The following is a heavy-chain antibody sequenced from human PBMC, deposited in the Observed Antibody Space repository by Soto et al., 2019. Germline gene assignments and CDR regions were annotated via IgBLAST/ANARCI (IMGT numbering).Heavy chain of an antibody. CDR1: GFTFSSYA. CDR2: ISYDGNNK. D-gene: IGHD2-2*01. V-gene: IGHV3-30-3*01. Sequence: PGGSLRLSCAASGFTFSSYAMHWVRQAPGKGLEWVAVISYDGNNKYYADSVKGRVTIPRDNSKNTLYVQMNSLRGEDTAVYYCARGPSSLTRFDYWGQGTLVTVSS. J-gene: IGHJ4*02. CDR3: ARGPSSLTRFDY.